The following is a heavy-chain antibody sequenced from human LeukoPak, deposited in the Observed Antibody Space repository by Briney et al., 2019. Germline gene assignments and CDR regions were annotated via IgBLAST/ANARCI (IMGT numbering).Heavy chain of an antibody. CDR2: FDPEDGET. CDR3: ATSRGSSSWYNFDY. J-gene: IGHJ4*02. CDR1: GYTLTELS. Sequence: GASVKVSCKVSGYTLTELSMHWVRQAPGKGLEWMGGFDPEDGETIYAQKFQGRVTMTEDTSTDTAYMELSSLRSEDTAVYYCATSRGSSSWYNFDYWGQGTLVTVSS. D-gene: IGHD6-13*01. V-gene: IGHV1-24*01.